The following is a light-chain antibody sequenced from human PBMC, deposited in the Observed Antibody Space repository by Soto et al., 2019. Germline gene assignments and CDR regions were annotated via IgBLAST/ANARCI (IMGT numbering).Light chain of an antibody. CDR1: QSVSSY. J-gene: IGKJ1*01. V-gene: IGKV3-11*01. CDR3: QQRSNWT. CDR2: DAS. Sequence: EIVLTQSPGTLCLSVGETATLSCRASQSVSSYLAWYQQKPGQAPRLLIYDASNGATGIPARFSGSESGTDFTLTISSLEPEDFAVYYCQQRSNWTFGQGTKVDIK.